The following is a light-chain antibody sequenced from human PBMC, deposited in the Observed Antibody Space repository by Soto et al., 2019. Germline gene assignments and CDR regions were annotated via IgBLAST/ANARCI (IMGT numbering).Light chain of an antibody. CDR1: SSDVGAYNY. CDR3: SSYTTGSTVV. V-gene: IGLV2-14*01. CDR2: EVN. J-gene: IGLJ2*01. Sequence: QSALTQPASVSGSPGQSITISCTGTSSDVGAYNYVSWYQQHPGKAPKLMIYEVNYRPSGVSNRFSGSKSGNTASLTISGLQAEDEADYYCSSYTTGSTVVFAGGTQLAVL.